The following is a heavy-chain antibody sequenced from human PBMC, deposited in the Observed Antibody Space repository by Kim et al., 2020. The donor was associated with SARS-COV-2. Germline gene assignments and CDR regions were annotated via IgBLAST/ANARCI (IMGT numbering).Heavy chain of an antibody. J-gene: IGHJ6*02. CDR2: IYSGGTT. V-gene: IGHV3-66*01. Sequence: GGSLRHSCAASGFTVSRNYLSWVRQAPGKGLEWVSLIYSGGTTYYAASVKGRFTISRDNSNNTLYLQMNSRRAEDTAVYYCATDKTYDILTGYYLDIWGQGTTVTVSS. CDR3: ATDKTYDILTGYYLDI. D-gene: IGHD3-9*01. CDR1: GFTVSRNY.